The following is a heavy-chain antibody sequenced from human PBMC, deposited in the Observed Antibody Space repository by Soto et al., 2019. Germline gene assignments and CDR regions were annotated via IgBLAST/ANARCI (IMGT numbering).Heavy chain of an antibody. CDR1: GFTFSSYG. CDR2: ISYDGSNK. CDR3: AKGSLSTVAGAFDY. Sequence: QVQLVESGGGVVQPGRSLRLSCAASGFTFSSYGMHWVRQAPGKGLEWVAVISYDGSNKYYADSVKGRFAISRDNSKNTLNLQMNGPRAEDTAVYYCAKGSLSTVAGAFDYWGQGTLVTVSS. V-gene: IGHV3-30*18. J-gene: IGHJ4*02. D-gene: IGHD6-19*01.